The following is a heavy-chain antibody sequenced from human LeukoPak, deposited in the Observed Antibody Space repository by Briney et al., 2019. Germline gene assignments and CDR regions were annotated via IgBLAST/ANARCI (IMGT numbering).Heavy chain of an antibody. Sequence: SETLSLTCAVYGGSFSGYYWSWIRQLPGKGLEWIGEINHNGSTNYSPSLNSRVTISVDTSKNQFSLKLSSVTAADTAVYYCARGRGPRDSGWSFDYWGQGTLVTVSS. D-gene: IGHD6-19*01. CDR3: ARGRGPRDSGWSFDY. CDR1: GGSFSGYY. V-gene: IGHV4-34*01. CDR2: INHNGST. J-gene: IGHJ4*02.